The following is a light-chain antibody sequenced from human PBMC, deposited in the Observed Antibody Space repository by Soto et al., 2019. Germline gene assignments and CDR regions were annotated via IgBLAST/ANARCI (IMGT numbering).Light chain of an antibody. V-gene: IGKV3-20*01. CDR1: QSVSNSY. J-gene: IGKJ4*01. Sequence: IVLTQSPGTLSLSPRDRATLSCRASQSVSNSYLAWYQQKPGQAPRLLIYGASTRATGIPDRFSGSGSGTDFTLTISRLEPEDFAVYYCQQYSRSVTFGGGTKVEIK. CDR2: GAS. CDR3: QQYSRSVT.